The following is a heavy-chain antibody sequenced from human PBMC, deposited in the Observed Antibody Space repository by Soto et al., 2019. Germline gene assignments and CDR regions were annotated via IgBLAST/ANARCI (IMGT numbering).Heavy chain of an antibody. D-gene: IGHD2-2*01. CDR2: IKQDGSEK. Sequence: PGGSLRLSCAASGFTFSNYWMSWVRQAPGKGLEWVANIKQDGSEKYYVDSVKGRFTISRDNGKNSLYLQMNSLRAEDTAVYYCARERTYQLSGDDALDIWGLGTMVTVSS. V-gene: IGHV3-7*03. CDR1: GFTFSNYW. CDR3: ARERTYQLSGDDALDI. J-gene: IGHJ3*02.